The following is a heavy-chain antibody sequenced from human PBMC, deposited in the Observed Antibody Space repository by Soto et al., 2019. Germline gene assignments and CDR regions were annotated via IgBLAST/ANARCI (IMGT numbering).Heavy chain of an antibody. J-gene: IGHJ4*02. D-gene: IGHD3-3*01. CDR1: GYTFTSYG. Sequence: GASVKVSCKASGYTFTSYGISWVRQAPGQGLEWMGWISAYNGNTNYAQKLQGRVTMTTDTSTSTAYMELRSLRSDDTAVYYCARDTDSLRFTIFGVAIPPGRYWGQGTLVTVSS. CDR2: ISAYNGNT. CDR3: ARDTDSLRFTIFGVAIPPGRY. V-gene: IGHV1-18*01.